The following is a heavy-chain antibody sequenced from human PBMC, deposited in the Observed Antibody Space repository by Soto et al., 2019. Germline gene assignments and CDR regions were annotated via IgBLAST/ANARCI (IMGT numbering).Heavy chain of an antibody. Sequence: QVQLVQSGAEVKKPGSSVKVSCKASGGTFSSYAISWVRQAPGQGLEWMGGIIPIFGTANYAQKFQGRVTITADESTSTAYMELSSLRSGDTAVYYCASHRCSGGSCYSVYYYGMDVWGQGTTVTVSS. CDR3: ASHRCSGGSCYSVYYYGMDV. J-gene: IGHJ6*02. D-gene: IGHD2-15*01. CDR1: GGTFSSYA. CDR2: IIPIFGTA. V-gene: IGHV1-69*01.